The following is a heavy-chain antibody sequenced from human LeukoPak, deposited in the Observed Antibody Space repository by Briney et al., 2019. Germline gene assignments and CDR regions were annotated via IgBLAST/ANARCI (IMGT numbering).Heavy chain of an antibody. V-gene: IGHV3-21*01. CDR3: ARIQYNSGWCLGDY. J-gene: IGHJ4*02. CDR1: GFTSSSYS. CDR2: ISSSSSYI. Sequence: GGSLRLSCAASGFTSSSYSMNWVRQAPGKGLEWVSSISSSSSYIYYADSVKGRFTISRDNAKNSLYLQMNSLRAEDTAVYYCARIQYNSGWCLGDYWGRGTLVTVSS. D-gene: IGHD6-19*01.